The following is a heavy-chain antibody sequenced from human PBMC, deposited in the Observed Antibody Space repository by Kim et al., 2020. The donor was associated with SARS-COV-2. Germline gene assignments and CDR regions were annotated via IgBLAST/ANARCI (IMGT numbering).Heavy chain of an antibody. J-gene: IGHJ6*01. Sequence: GGSLRFSCAASGFTFSDQYMDWVRQAPGKGLEWVGRNRNKANSYTSEYAASVNGRLTISRDDSKYSLCMQTNSLTTEDTDVYYCARVLTDSGYY. V-gene: IGHV3-72*01. D-gene: IGHD3-16*01. CDR1: GFTFSDQY. CDR2: NRNKANSYTS. CDR3: ARVLTDSGYY.